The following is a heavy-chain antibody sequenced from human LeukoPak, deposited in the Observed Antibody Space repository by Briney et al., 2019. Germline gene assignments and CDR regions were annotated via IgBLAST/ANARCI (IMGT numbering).Heavy chain of an antibody. V-gene: IGHV3-7*03. CDR3: ARDVPVAGLDY. D-gene: IGHD6-19*01. Sequence: SGGSLRHSCAASGFTFSSYWMSWVRQAPGKGLEWVANIKQDGSEKYYVDSVKGRFTISRDNAKNSLYLQMNSVRVEDTAVYYCARDVPVAGLDYWGQGTLVTVSS. CDR1: GFTFSSYW. J-gene: IGHJ4*02. CDR2: IKQDGSEK.